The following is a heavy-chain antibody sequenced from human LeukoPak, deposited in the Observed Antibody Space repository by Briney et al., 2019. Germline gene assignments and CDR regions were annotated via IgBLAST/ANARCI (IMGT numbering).Heavy chain of an antibody. Sequence: PGGSLRLSCAASGFTFSSYGMHWVRQAPGKGLEWVAVIWYDGSNKYYADSVKGRFTISRDNSKNTLYLQMNSLRAEDTAVYYCARDRSFRSSWSDAFDIWGQGTMVTVSS. V-gene: IGHV3-33*01. CDR2: IWYDGSNK. J-gene: IGHJ3*02. D-gene: IGHD6-13*01. CDR3: ARDRSFRSSWSDAFDI. CDR1: GFTFSSYG.